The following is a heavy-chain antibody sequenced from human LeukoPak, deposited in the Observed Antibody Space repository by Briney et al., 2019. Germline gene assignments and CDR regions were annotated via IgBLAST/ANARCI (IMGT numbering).Heavy chain of an antibody. D-gene: IGHD4-17*01. CDR3: ARGSTVKHGMDV. J-gene: IGHJ6*02. Sequence: GGSLRLSCTASGFTFSSYGMHWVRQAPGKGLEWVAVIWYDGSNKYYADSVKGRFTISRDNSKNTLYLQMNSLRAEDTAVYYCARGSTVKHGMDVWGQGTTVTVSS. CDR1: GFTFSSYG. V-gene: IGHV3-33*01. CDR2: IWYDGSNK.